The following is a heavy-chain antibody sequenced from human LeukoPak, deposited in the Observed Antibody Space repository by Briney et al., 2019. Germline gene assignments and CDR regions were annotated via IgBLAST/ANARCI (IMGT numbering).Heavy chain of an antibody. Sequence: GGSLRLSCAASGFTFSSYSINWVRQAPGKGLEWVSSISSSSSVYKYYADSVKGRFTISRDNAKNSLYLQMNSLRAEDTAVYYCAREFYFDHWGQGTLVTVSS. CDR1: GFTFSSYS. V-gene: IGHV3-21*01. CDR2: ISSSSSVYK. J-gene: IGHJ4*02. CDR3: AREFYFDH.